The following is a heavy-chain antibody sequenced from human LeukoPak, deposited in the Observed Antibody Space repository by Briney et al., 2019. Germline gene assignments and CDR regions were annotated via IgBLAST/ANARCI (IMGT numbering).Heavy chain of an antibody. J-gene: IGHJ4*02. CDR3: ARDKGYGSGREFDC. D-gene: IGHD3-10*01. CDR2: ISSSGSTI. CDR1: GFTFSSYE. Sequence: GGSLRLSCAASGFTFSSYEMNWVRQAPGKGLEWVSYISSSGSTIYYADSVKGRFTISRDNAKNSLYLQMNSLRAEDTAVYYCARDKGYGSGREFDCWGQGTLVTVSS. V-gene: IGHV3-48*03.